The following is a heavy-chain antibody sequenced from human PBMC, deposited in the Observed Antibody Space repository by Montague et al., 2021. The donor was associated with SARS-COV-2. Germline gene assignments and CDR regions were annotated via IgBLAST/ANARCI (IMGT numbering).Heavy chain of an antibody. CDR2: IYPPDSDS. J-gene: IGHJ6*02. Sequence: QPVEEVKKPGESLKISCKASQTIFSSYWIGWVRQMPGKGLEWMGIIYPPDSDSRQSPSLQGQVTIPVDTSISTAYLHWNSLKAADTAMYYCVTSPYGPQVGGVDVWGQGTTVIVSS. D-gene: IGHD3-10*01. CDR3: VTSPYGPQVGGVDV. V-gene: IGHV5-51*01. CDR1: QTIFSSYW.